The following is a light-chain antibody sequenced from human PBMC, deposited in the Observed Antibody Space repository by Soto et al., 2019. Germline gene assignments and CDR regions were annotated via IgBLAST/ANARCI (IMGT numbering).Light chain of an antibody. V-gene: IGKV3-15*01. CDR3: QQYNNWPLT. CDR2: GAS. Sequence: EVVMRQSPATLSVSPGERATLSCRASQSVSSNLAWYQQKPGQAPRLLIYGASTRATGIPARFSGSGSGTEFTLTISSLQSEDFAVYYCQQYNNWPLTFGGGTTVDIX. CDR1: QSVSSN. J-gene: IGKJ4*01.